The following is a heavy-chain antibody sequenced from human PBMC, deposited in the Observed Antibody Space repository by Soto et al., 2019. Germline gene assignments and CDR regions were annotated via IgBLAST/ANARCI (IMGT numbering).Heavy chain of an antibody. D-gene: IGHD4-4*01. V-gene: IGHV3-30*18. CDR2: ISYDGSNK. Sequence: QVQLVESGGGVVQPGRPLRLSCAASGFTFSSYGMHWVRQAPGKGLEWVAVISYDGSNKYYADSVKGRFTISRDNSKNTLYLQMNSLRAEDTAVYYCAKDGRDGYSYFDYWGQGTLVTVSS. CDR3: AKDGRDGYSYFDY. J-gene: IGHJ4*02. CDR1: GFTFSSYG.